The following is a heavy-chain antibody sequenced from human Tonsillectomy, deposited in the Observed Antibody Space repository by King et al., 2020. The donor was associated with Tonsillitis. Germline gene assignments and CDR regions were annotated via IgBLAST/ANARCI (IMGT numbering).Heavy chain of an antibody. CDR2: ISSNGDST. CDR3: VVGGSDTAIFR. CDR1: GFTFSSYA. Sequence: VQLVESGGGLVQPGGSLRLSCSASGFTFSSYAMHWVRQAPGKGLEYVSAISSNGDSTYYADSVKGRFIISRDDSKNTLYLQMRSLSAEDTAVYYCVVGGSDTAIFRWGQGPLVTVSS. D-gene: IGHD5-18*01. J-gene: IGHJ4*02. V-gene: IGHV3-64D*06.